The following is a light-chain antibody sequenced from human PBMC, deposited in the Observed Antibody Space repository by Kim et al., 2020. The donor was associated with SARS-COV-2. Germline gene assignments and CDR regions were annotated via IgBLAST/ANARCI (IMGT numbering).Light chain of an antibody. V-gene: IGKV3-20*01. CDR1: QSRRSGY. J-gene: IGKJ4*01. Sequence: LSPGEGATLTCRSSQSRRSGYLAWYQHKPGQAPSRLIYGASSRATGIPDRFSGSGSGTDFTLTISRLEPEDFAVYYCQQYGDSPSFGGGTKVDIK. CDR2: GAS. CDR3: QQYGDSPS.